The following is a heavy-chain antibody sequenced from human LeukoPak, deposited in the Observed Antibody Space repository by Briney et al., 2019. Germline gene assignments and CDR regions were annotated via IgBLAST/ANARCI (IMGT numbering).Heavy chain of an antibody. V-gene: IGHV4-59*11. CDR1: GGSISSHY. D-gene: IGHD5-24*01. CDR2: IYYSGTT. J-gene: IGHJ4*02. Sequence: SETLSLTCTVSGGSISSHYWSWIRQPPGKGLEYIGYIYYSGTTYYNPSLKSRVTISVDRSKNQFSLKLTSVTAADTAVYYCARDGWSEMGTILREVVSDYWGQGTLVTVSS. CDR3: ARDGWSEMGTILREVVSDY.